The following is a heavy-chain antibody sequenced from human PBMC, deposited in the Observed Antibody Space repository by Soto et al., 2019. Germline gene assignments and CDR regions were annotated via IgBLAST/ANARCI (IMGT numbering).Heavy chain of an antibody. D-gene: IGHD2-21*01. Sequence: PSETLSLTCVVSAGFISRTNWWTWGRQPPGKGLEWIGEIYHSGSPTFSPSLRGRATISVDKSNNQFSLRLRSVTAADTAVYYCATLPPRIVVALLPIHTWGQGILVTVS. V-gene: IGHV4-4*02. J-gene: IGHJ5*02. CDR3: ATLPPRIVVALLPIHT. CDR1: AGFISRTNW. CDR2: IYHSGSP.